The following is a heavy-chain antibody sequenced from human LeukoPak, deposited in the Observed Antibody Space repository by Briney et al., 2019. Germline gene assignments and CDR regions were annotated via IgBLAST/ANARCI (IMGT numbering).Heavy chain of an antibody. Sequence: ASVKVSCKASGYTFTGHYMHWVRQAPGHGLEWRGRINPNSGGTNYAQKFQGWVTMTRDTSISTAYMELSRLRSDDTAVYYCARDGEVGAPYNWFDPWGQGTLVTVSS. D-gene: IGHD1-26*01. J-gene: IGHJ5*02. CDR1: GYTFTGHY. V-gene: IGHV1-2*04. CDR3: ARDGEVGAPYNWFDP. CDR2: INPNSGGT.